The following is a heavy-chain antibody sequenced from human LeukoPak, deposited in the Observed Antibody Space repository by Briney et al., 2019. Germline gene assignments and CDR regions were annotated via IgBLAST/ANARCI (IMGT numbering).Heavy chain of an antibody. CDR1: GGSISSGGYS. V-gene: IGHV4-30-2*01. Sequence: SETLSLTCAVSGGSISSGGYSWSWIRQPPGKGLEWIGYIYHSGSTYYNPSLKSRVTISVDRSKNQFSLKLSSVTAADTAVYYCASSTTVTTPLTNYYYYGMDVWGQGTTVTVSS. CDR2: IYHSGST. CDR3: ASSTTVTTPLTNYYYYGMDV. J-gene: IGHJ6*02. D-gene: IGHD4-17*01.